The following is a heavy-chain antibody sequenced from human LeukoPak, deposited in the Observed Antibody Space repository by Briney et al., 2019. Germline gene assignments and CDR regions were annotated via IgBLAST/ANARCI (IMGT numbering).Heavy chain of an antibody. CDR1: GFTVSSNY. CDR3: ARVGGQMIGAFDI. Sequence: QSGGSLRLSCAASGFTVSSNYMSWVRQAPGKGLEWVSVIYSGGSTYYADSVKGRFTISRDNSKNTLYLQMNSLRAEDTAVYYCARVGGQMIGAFDIWGQGTMVTVSS. V-gene: IGHV3-66*01. CDR2: IYSGGST. J-gene: IGHJ3*02. D-gene: IGHD2-21*01.